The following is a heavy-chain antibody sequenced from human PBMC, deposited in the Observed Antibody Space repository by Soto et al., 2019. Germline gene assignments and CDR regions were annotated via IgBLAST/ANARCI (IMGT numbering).Heavy chain of an antibody. D-gene: IGHD3-9*01. CDR2: ISGSGGST. CDR3: AKSRLRYFDWLLYPLTFDY. CDR1: GFTFSSYA. V-gene: IGHV3-23*01. Sequence: GGSLRLSCAASGFTFSSYAMSWVRQAPGKGLEWVSAISGSGGSTYYADSVKGRFTISRDNSKNTLYLQMNSLRAEDTAVYYCAKSRLRYFDWLLYPLTFDYWGQGTLVTVSS. J-gene: IGHJ4*02.